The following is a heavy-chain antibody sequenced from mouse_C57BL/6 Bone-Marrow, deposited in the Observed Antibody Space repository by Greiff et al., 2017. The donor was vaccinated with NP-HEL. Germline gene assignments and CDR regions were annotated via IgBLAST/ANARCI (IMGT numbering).Heavy chain of an antibody. CDR2: INYDGSST. CDR1: GFTFSDYY. J-gene: IGHJ2*01. Sequence: DVQLQESEGGLVQPGSSMKLSCTASGFTFSDYYMAWVRQVPEKGLEWVANINYDGSSTYYLDSLKSRFIISRDNAKNILYLQMSSLKSEDTATYYCARDEGYGHYFDYWGQGTTLTVSS. CDR3: ARDEGYGHYFDY. D-gene: IGHD2-3*01. V-gene: IGHV5-16*01.